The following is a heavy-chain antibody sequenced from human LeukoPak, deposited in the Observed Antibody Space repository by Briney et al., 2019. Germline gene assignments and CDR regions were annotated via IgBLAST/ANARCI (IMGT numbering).Heavy chain of an antibody. CDR3: AKEYSSSSNYYYYGMDV. V-gene: IGHV3-43*02. J-gene: IGHJ6*02. D-gene: IGHD6-6*01. CDR2: ISGDGGST. CDR1: GFTFDDYA. Sequence: LTGGSLRLSCAASGFTFDDYAMYWVRQAPGKGLEWVSLISGDGGSTDYADSVKGRFTISRDNSENSLYLQMNSLRTDDTALYYCAKEYSSSSNYYYYGMDVWGQGTTVTVSS.